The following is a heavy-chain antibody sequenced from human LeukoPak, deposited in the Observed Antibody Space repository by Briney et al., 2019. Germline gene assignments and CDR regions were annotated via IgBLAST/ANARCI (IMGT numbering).Heavy chain of an antibody. V-gene: IGHV3-48*03. CDR3: TQGMNYDSSAYWHQH. CDR2: ISSSGTII. CDR1: GFTFSSYE. Sequence: GGSLRLACAASGFTFSSYEMDWVRQAPGRVLELVSYISSSGTIIYYANSVKGRFTISRDNAKNSLYLQMNTLRGEDTAVYYCTQGMNYDSSAYWHQHWGQGTLVTVSS. D-gene: IGHD3-22*01. J-gene: IGHJ1*01.